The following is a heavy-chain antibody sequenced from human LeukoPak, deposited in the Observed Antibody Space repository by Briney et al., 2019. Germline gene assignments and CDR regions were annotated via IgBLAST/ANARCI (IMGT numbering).Heavy chain of an antibody. D-gene: IGHD4-23*01. CDR2: ISYDGSNK. V-gene: IGHV3-30-3*01. J-gene: IGHJ4*02. Sequence: PGGSLRLPCAASGFTFSSYAMHWVRQAPGKGLEWVAVISYDGSNKYYADSVKGRFTISRDNSKNTLYLQMNSLRAEDTAVYYCARGNDYGGNSRYFDYWGQGTLVTVSS. CDR1: GFTFSSYA. CDR3: ARGNDYGGNSRYFDY.